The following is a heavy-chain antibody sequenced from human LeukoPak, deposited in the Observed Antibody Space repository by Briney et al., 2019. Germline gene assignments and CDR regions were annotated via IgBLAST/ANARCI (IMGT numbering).Heavy chain of an antibody. CDR1: GFTFSSYA. J-gene: IGHJ4*02. CDR3: ARDFKYHLKN. Sequence: SGESLRLSCEASGFTFSSYAMTWVRQAPGKGLVWVSRINSDGSSTTYADSVKGRFTISRDNAKNTLYLQMNSLRAEDTAVYYCARDFKYHLKNWGQGTLVTVSS. CDR2: INSDGSST. D-gene: IGHD2-2*01. V-gene: IGHV3-74*01.